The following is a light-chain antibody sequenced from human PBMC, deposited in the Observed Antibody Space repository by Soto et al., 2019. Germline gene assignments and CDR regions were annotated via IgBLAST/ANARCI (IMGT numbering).Light chain of an antibody. CDR2: GAS. J-gene: IGKJ4*01. Sequence: EIVLTQSRVSLSLSPGERATLSCRSSQTISSTDLAWYQQKPGQAPRLLIYGASSRATGIPDRFSGSGSGTDFTLTINILEPEDFAVYFCQHYGSLPLTFGGGTRWIS. CDR1: QTISSTD. CDR3: QHYGSLPLT. V-gene: IGKV3-20*01.